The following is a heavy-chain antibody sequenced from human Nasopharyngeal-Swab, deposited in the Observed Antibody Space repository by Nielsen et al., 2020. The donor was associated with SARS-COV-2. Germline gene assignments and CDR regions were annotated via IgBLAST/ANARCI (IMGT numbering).Heavy chain of an antibody. D-gene: IGHD6-13*01. Sequence: GGSLRLSCAASGFTFSSYGMSWVRQAPGKGLEWVSAIRGSGDNTYYADSVKGRFTISRDNSKNTLYLQMNSLRVEDTAVYYCATNSSSWGGFDYWGQGTLVTVSS. J-gene: IGHJ4*02. CDR2: IRGSGDNT. V-gene: IGHV3-23*01. CDR1: GFTFSSYG. CDR3: ATNSSSWGGFDY.